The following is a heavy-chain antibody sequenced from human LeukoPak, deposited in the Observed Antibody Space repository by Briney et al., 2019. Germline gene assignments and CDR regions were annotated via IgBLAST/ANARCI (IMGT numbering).Heavy chain of an antibody. CDR1: GFTFSSYS. V-gene: IGHV3-48*04. D-gene: IGHD6-25*01. CDR3: AREPPRAADAFDI. Sequence: GGSLRLSCAASGFTFSSYSMNWVRQAPGKGLEWVSYITRSSDAIFYADSVKGRFTISRDNAKNSLYLQMNSLRAEDTAVYYCAREPPRAADAFDIWGQGTMVTVSS. CDR2: ITRSSDAI. J-gene: IGHJ3*02.